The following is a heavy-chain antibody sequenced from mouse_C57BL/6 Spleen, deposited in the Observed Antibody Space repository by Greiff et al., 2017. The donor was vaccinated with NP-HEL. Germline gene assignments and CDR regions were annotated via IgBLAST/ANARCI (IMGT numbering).Heavy chain of an antibody. CDR1: GYTFTSYW. CDR3: AREGQLRLRSHYYAMDY. CDR2: INPSNGGT. Sequence: QVQLQQSGTELVKPGASVKLSCKASGYTFTSYWMHWVKQRPGQGLEWIGNINPSNGGTNYNEKFKSKATLTVDKSSSTAYMQLSSLTSEDSAVYYCAREGQLRLRSHYYAMDYWGQGTSVTVSS. J-gene: IGHJ4*01. D-gene: IGHD3-2*02. V-gene: IGHV1-53*01.